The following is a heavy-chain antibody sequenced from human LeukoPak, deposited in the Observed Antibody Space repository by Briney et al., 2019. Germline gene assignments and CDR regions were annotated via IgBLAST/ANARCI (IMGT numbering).Heavy chain of an antibody. CDR1: GFTFSSYA. Sequence: GGSLRLSCAASGFTFSSYAMSWVRQAPGQGLEWVSAISGSGGSTYYADSVKGRFTISRDNSKNTLYLQMNSLRAEDTAVYYCAIRAAVAGAFDYWGQGTLVTVSS. CDR3: AIRAAVAGAFDY. CDR2: ISGSGGST. D-gene: IGHD6-19*01. J-gene: IGHJ4*02. V-gene: IGHV3-23*01.